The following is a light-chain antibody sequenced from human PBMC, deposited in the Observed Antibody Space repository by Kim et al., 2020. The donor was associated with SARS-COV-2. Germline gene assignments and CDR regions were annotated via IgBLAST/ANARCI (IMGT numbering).Light chain of an antibody. V-gene: IGKV2-28*01. CDR2: LGS. CDR3: MQVLQTPYT. J-gene: IGKJ2*01. CDR1: QSLLYRNGYNY. Sequence: DIVMTQSPLSLPVTPGEPASISCRSSQSLLYRNGYNYLVWYLQKPGHSPQLLIHLGSNRASGVPDRFSGSGSGTDFTLKISTVGAEDTGVYYCMQVLQTPYTFGQGTKLEI.